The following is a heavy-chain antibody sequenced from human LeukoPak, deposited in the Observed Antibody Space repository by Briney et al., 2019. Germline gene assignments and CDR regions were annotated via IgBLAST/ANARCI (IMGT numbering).Heavy chain of an antibody. V-gene: IGHV3-23*01. J-gene: IGHJ4*02. D-gene: IGHD3-22*01. Sequence: GGSLRLSCAASGFTFNSYAMSWVRQAPGKGLEWVSAISGSGDYTYYADSVKGRVTISRDNAKNSLYLQMNSLRAEDTALYYCVRDDDRPDNGLDYWGQGTLVTVSS. CDR1: GFTFNSYA. CDR2: ISGSGDYT. CDR3: VRDDDRPDNGLDY.